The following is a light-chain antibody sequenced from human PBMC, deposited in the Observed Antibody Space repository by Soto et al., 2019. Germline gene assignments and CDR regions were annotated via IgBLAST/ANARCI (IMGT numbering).Light chain of an antibody. CDR2: LEGSGSY. J-gene: IGLJ3*02. V-gene: IGLV4-60*03. CDR1: SGHSSYI. Sequence: QSVLTQSSSASASLGSSVKLTCTLSSGHSSYIIAWHQQQPGKAPRYLMKLEGSGSYNKGSGVPDRFSGSSSGADRYRTISNLESEDEADYYCETWDSNTHWVFGGGTKLTVL. CDR3: ETWDSNTHWV.